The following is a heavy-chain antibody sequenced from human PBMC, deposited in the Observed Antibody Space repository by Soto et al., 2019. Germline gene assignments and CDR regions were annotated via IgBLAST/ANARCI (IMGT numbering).Heavy chain of an antibody. CDR3: ARTRTSDYGRPDAFDI. J-gene: IGHJ3*02. CDR2: IDWDDDK. Sequence: SGPTLVNPTQTLTLTCTFSGFSLSTSRMCVSWIRQPQGKALEWLALIDWDDDKYSSTSLKTRLTIPKDTSKNQVFLTMTNMDPVDTATYYCARTRTSDYGRPDAFDIWGQGTMVTVSS. CDR1: GFSLSTSRMC. D-gene: IGHD3-16*01. V-gene: IGHV2-70*01.